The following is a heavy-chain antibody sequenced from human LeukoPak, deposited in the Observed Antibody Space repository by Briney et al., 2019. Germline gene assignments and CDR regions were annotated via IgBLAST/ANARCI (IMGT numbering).Heavy chain of an antibody. Sequence: SETLSLTCTVSGGSFSSSSYYWGWLRQPPGKGLEWIGSIYYSGSTYYNPSLMSRVTISVDTSKDQFSLKATSVTAADTAVYYCARHPAPGIAAAGRYAFDSWGQGTLVTVSS. CDR3: ARHPAPGIAAAGRYAFDS. CDR2: IYYSGST. J-gene: IGHJ5*01. V-gene: IGHV4-39*01. D-gene: IGHD6-13*01. CDR1: GGSFSSSSYY.